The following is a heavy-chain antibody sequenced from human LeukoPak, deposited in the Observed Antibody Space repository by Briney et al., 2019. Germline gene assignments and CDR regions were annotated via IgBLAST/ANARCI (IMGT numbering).Heavy chain of an antibody. D-gene: IGHD2-15*01. CDR2: IYTGGST. CDR1: GFTVSSNY. CDR3: AKTSVGEGRIIGSGYFDN. V-gene: IGHV3-53*01. J-gene: IGHJ4*02. Sequence: GGSLRLSCAASGFTVSSNYMSWVRQAPGKGLEWVSVIYTGGSTYYADSVKGRFTISRDNSKNTLYLQMNSLRAEDTAVYYCAKTSVGEGRIIGSGYFDNWGQGTLVTVSS.